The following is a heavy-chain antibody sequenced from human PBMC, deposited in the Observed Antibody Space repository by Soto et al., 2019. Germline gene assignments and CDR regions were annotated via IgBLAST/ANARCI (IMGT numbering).Heavy chain of an antibody. CDR1: GFTFNSYG. J-gene: IGHJ6*02. CDR2: ISYDGSNK. V-gene: IGHV3-30*18. Sequence: GGSLRLSCAASGFTFNSYGMHWVRQAPGKGLEWVAVISYDGSNKYYADSVKGRFTISRDNSKNTLYLQMNSLRAEDTAVYYCAKALEIGYCSGGSCYGMDVWGQGTTVTVSS. CDR3: AKALEIGYCSGGSCYGMDV. D-gene: IGHD2-15*01.